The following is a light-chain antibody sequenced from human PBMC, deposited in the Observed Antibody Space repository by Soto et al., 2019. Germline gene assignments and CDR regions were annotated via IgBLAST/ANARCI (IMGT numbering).Light chain of an antibody. CDR2: DAS. Sequence: ELVLTQSPATLSLSPRERPTLSCKASQSVSSYLAWYQQKPGQAPRLLIYDASTRATGIPARFSGSGSGTDFTLTITSLEPEDFAVYYCQQRSNWPPTFGQGTKV. J-gene: IGKJ1*01. CDR3: QQRSNWPPT. CDR1: QSVSSY. V-gene: IGKV3-11*01.